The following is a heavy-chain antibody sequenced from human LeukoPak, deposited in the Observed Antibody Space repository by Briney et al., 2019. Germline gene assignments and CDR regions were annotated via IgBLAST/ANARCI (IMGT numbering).Heavy chain of an antibody. J-gene: IGHJ6*02. CDR2: INSDGRTT. CDR3: ARDLTTTVTTTILHYYYYYGMDV. V-gene: IGHV3-74*01. Sequence: GGSLRLSCAASGFIFSSFWMHWVRQVPGKGLVWVSHINSDGRTTDYADSVRGRFTISRDNAKNSLYLQMNSLRAEDTAVYYCARDLTTTVTTTILHYYYYYGMDVWGQGTTVTVSS. CDR1: GFIFSSFW. D-gene: IGHD4-17*01.